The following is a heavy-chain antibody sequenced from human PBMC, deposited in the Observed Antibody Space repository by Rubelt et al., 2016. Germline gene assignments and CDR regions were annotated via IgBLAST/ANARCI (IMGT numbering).Heavy chain of an antibody. Sequence: EVQLLESGGGLVQPGGSLRLSCAASGFTFSTYGMTWVRQAPGKGLEWVSAISGSGGYTYYADSVTGRVTIPRDNSKNTLYRQMNSRRAEDTARYYCAKNSRRELPVDPWGQGTLVTVSS. CDR3: AKNSRRELPVDP. V-gene: IGHV3-23*01. CDR1: GFTFSTYG. J-gene: IGHJ5*02. CDR2: ISGSGGYT. D-gene: IGHD1-7*01.